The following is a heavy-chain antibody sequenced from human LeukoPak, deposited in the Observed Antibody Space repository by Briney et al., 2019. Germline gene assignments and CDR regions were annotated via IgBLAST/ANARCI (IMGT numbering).Heavy chain of an antibody. CDR2: INHSGST. CDR1: GGSFSGYY. Sequence: SETLSLTCTVYGGSFSGYYWSCIRQPPGKGLEWIGEINHSGSTNYNPSLKSRVTISVDTSKNQFSLKLSSVTAADTAVYYCASSPRAPHFYDSSGTRGGYWGQGTLVTVSS. J-gene: IGHJ4*02. D-gene: IGHD3-22*01. CDR3: ASSPRAPHFYDSSGTRGGY. V-gene: IGHV4-34*01.